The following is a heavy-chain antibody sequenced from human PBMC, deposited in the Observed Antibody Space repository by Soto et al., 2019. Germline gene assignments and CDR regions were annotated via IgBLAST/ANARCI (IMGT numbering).Heavy chain of an antibody. J-gene: IGHJ4*02. Sequence: GASVKVSCKASGGTFSSYTISWVRQAPGQGLEWIGMIIPILGIANYAQKFQGRVTITADKSTSIAYMELSSLRSEDTAVYYCARDRGITIFGVVNPRFDYWGQGTLVTVSS. CDR1: GGTFSSYT. D-gene: IGHD3-3*01. CDR2: IIPILGIA. V-gene: IGHV1-69*04. CDR3: ARDRGITIFGVVNPRFDY.